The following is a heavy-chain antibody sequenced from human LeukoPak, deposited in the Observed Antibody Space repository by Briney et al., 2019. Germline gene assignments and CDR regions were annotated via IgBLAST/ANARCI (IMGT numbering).Heavy chain of an antibody. CDR3: ASSGSYYYDSSGFYYFDY. CDR2: IIPIFGTA. CDR1: GGTFSSYA. J-gene: IGHJ4*02. Sequence: ASVKVSCKASGGTFSSYAISWVRQAPGQGLEWTGGIIPIFGTANYAQKFQGRVTITADESTSTAYMELSSLRSEDTAVYYCASSGSYYYDSSGFYYFDYWGQGTLVTVSS. D-gene: IGHD3-22*01. V-gene: IGHV1-69*13.